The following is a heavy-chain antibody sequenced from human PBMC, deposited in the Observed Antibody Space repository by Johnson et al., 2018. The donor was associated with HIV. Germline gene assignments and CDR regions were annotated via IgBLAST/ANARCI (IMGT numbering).Heavy chain of an antibody. J-gene: IGHJ3*02. CDR3: VKEASRGTVTQAPDAFDI. CDR1: GFIFSSYG. V-gene: IGHV3-30*02. Sequence: QVQLVESGGGVVQPGGSLRLSCAASGFIFSSYGMHWVRQAPGKGLEWVAFIWYDGSRKYYPDSVKGRFTISRVNSKNMLYLQMNSLRVEDTAVYYCVKEASRGTVTQAPDAFDIWGQGTVVTV. CDR2: IWYDGSRK. D-gene: IGHD4-17*01.